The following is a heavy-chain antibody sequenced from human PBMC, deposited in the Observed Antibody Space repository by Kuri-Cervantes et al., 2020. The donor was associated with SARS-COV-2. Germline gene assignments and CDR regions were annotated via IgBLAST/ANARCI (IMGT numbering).Heavy chain of an antibody. D-gene: IGHD3-22*01. Sequence: SQTLSLTCAVYGGSFSGYYWSWIRQPPGKGLEWIGSIYYSGSTYYNPSLKSRVTISVDTSKNQFSLKLSSVTAADTAVYYCARWNYYDSSGYYPYWFDPWGQGTLVTVSS. CDR1: GGSFSGYY. CDR2: IYYSGST. V-gene: IGHV4-34*01. CDR3: ARWNYYDSSGYYPYWFDP. J-gene: IGHJ5*02.